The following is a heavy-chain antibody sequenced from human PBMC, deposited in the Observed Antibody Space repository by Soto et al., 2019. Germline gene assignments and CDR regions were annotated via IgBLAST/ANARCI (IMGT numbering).Heavy chain of an antibody. Sequence: EVQLVESGGGLVQPGGSPRLSCAASGFTFSSYWMSWVRQAPGKGLEWVANIKQDGSEKYYVDSVKGRFTISRDNAKNSLYLQMNSLIAEDTAVYYCAREDGSGFDWFDPWGQGTLVTVSS. V-gene: IGHV3-7*01. D-gene: IGHD6-19*01. CDR3: AREDGSGFDWFDP. J-gene: IGHJ5*02. CDR1: GFTFSSYW. CDR2: IKQDGSEK.